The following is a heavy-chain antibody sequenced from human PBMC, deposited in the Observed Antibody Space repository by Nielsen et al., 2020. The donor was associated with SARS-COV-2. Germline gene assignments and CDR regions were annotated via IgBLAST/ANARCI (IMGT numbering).Heavy chain of an antibody. D-gene: IGHD3-10*01. J-gene: IGHJ6*02. Sequence: VRQAPGKGLEWVAVISYDGSNKYYADSVKGRFTISRDNSKNTLYLQMNSLRAEDTAVYYCAKDLSALTYYYGSGNDGMGVWGQGTTVTVSS. CDR3: AKDLSALTYYYGSGNDGMGV. CDR2: ISYDGSNK. V-gene: IGHV3-30*18.